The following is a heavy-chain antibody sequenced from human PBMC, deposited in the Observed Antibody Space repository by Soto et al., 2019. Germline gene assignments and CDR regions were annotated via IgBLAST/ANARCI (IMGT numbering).Heavy chain of an antibody. Sequence: QVQLVESGGGVVQPGRSLRLSCAASGFTFSSYAMHWVRQAPGKGLEWVAVISYDGSNKYYADSVKGRFTISRDNSKNTLYLQMNSLRAEDTAVYYWARDQEYCTNGVCFAYWGQGTLVTVSS. CDR1: GFTFSSYA. CDR3: ARDQEYCTNGVCFAY. D-gene: IGHD2-8*01. CDR2: ISYDGSNK. J-gene: IGHJ4*02. V-gene: IGHV3-30-3*01.